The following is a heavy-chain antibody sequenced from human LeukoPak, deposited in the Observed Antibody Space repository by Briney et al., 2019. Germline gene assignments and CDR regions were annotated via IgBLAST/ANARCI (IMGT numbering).Heavy chain of an antibody. V-gene: IGHV4-59*11. D-gene: IGHD2-2*02. CDR3: ARASIVVVPAAIFGFDP. CDR1: GGSISSHY. J-gene: IGHJ5*02. Sequence: SETPSLTCTVSGGSISSHYWSWIRQPPGKGLEWIGYIYYSGSTNYNPSLKSRVTISVDTSKNQFSLKLSSVTAADTAVYYCARASIVVVPAAIFGFDPWGQGTLVTVSS. CDR2: IYYSGST.